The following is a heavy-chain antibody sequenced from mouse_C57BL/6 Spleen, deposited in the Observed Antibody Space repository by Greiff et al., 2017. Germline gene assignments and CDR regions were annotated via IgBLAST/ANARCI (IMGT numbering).Heavy chain of an antibody. Sequence: VQLQQSGAELVKPGASVKLSCKASGYTFTSYWMQWVKQRPGQGLEWIGEIDPSDSYTNYNQKFKGKATLTVDTSSSTAYMQLSSLTSEDSAVYYCARYSNLFAYWGQGTLVTVSA. V-gene: IGHV1-50*01. CDR3: ARYSNLFAY. CDR2: IDPSDSYT. CDR1: GYTFTSYW. J-gene: IGHJ3*01. D-gene: IGHD2-5*01.